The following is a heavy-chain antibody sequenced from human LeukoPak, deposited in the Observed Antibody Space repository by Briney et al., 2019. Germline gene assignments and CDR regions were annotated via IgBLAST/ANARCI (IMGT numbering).Heavy chain of an antibody. Sequence: PSETLSLTCTVSGGSISSYYWSWIRQPPGKGLEWIGYIYTGGSTNYNPSLKSRVTISVDTSKNQFSLKLSSVTAADTAVYYCASGMALEIGFDYWGQGTLVTVSS. J-gene: IGHJ4*02. CDR2: IYTGGST. D-gene: IGHD1-1*01. CDR3: ASGMALEIGFDY. V-gene: IGHV4-4*09. CDR1: GGSISSYY.